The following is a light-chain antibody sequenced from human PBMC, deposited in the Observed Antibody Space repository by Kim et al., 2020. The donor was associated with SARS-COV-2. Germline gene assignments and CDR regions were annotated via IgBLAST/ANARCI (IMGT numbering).Light chain of an antibody. CDR1: SSDIGGYNY. Sequence: QSALTQPASVSGSPGQSITISCTGTSSDIGGYNYVSWYQQHPGKVPKLMIYDVSNRPSGLSNRFSGAKSGNTASLTISGLQAEDEADYYCSSYTSSSTWVFGEGTKLTVL. CDR2: DVS. J-gene: IGLJ3*02. V-gene: IGLV2-14*03. CDR3: SSYTSSSTWV.